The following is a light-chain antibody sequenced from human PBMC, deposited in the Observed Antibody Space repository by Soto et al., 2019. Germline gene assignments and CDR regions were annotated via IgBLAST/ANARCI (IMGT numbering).Light chain of an antibody. Sequence: QSVLTQPPSVSAAPGQRVTISCSGSYSNIGINYVSWYQQFPGTAPKLLIYDNNKRPSGTPDRFSGSKSGTSATLGITGLQTGDEADYYCGTWDSSLSSWVFGGGTKLTVL. V-gene: IGLV1-51*01. CDR1: YSNIGINY. CDR2: DNN. J-gene: IGLJ3*02. CDR3: GTWDSSLSSWV.